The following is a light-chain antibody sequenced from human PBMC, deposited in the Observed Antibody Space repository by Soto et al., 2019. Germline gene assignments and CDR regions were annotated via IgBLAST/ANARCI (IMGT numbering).Light chain of an antibody. V-gene: IGLV2-23*01. CDR1: STDVGSYNL. Sequence: QSVLTQPASVSGSPGQSITISCTGTSTDVGSYNLVSWYQQFSGKAPKLMIYEGSKRPPGISTRFSGSKSGNTASLTISGLQAEDEGDYYCCSYADSGTSLYVFGTGTKLTVL. CDR2: EGS. J-gene: IGLJ1*01. CDR3: CSYADSGTSLYV.